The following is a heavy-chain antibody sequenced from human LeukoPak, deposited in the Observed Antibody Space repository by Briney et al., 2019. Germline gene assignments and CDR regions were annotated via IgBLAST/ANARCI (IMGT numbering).Heavy chain of an antibody. CDR2: IYTSGST. D-gene: IGHD6-19*01. J-gene: IGHJ4*02. V-gene: IGHV4-4*07. Sequence: SETLSLTCTVSGGSISSYYWNWIRQPAGKGLEWVGRIYTSGSTNYNPSLKSRVSMPVDTSKNQFSLKLSSVSAADTAVYYCARGKVVAGTPGQNSWDYWGQGTLVTVSS. CDR3: ARGKVVAGTPGQNSWDY. CDR1: GGSISSYY.